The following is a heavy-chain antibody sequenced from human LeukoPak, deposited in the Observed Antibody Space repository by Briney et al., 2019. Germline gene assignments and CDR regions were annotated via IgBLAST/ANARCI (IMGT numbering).Heavy chain of an antibody. D-gene: IGHD3-3*01. CDR1: GYTFTGYY. J-gene: IGHJ4*02. V-gene: IGHV1-2*02. CDR3: ARGLITIFGVVTLDY. CDR2: INPNSGGT. Sequence: GASVKVSCKASGYTFTGYYMHWVRQAPGQGLEWMGWINPNSGGTNYAQKFQGRVTMTTDTSTSTAYMELRSLRSDDTAVYYCARGLITIFGVVTLDYWGQGTLVTVSS.